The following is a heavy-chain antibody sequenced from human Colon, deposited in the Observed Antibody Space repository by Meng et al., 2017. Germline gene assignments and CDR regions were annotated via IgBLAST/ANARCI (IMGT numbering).Heavy chain of an antibody. V-gene: IGHV4-34*02. J-gene: IGHJ4*02. CDR3: ARVDFRGKTADSTGLGH. CDR1: DGAFSDYY. D-gene: IGHD3-16*01. Sequence: GQLQQGGEGLLKPSETLSLTCAAYDGAFSDYYWSWIRQPPGKGLEWIGEINHSGGANYNPSLQSRVTISVDTSKNQFSLKLSSVIAADTAVYYCARVDFRGKTADSTGLGHWGQGTLVTVSS. CDR2: INHSGGA.